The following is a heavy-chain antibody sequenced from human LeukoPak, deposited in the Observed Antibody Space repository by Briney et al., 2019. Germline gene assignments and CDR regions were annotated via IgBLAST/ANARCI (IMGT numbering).Heavy chain of an antibody. CDR3: AKGAYDYIEIAYFDS. CDR2: LIGSSGST. D-gene: IGHD5-12*01. Sequence: GGSLRLSCAASGFTSTNYAMNWVRQAPGEGLEWVSVLIGSSGSTDYADSVKGRFTISRDISKNTLFLQMNSLRAEDTAIYYCAKGAYDYIEIAYFDSWGQGTLVTVSS. J-gene: IGHJ4*02. CDR1: GFTSTNYA. V-gene: IGHV3-23*01.